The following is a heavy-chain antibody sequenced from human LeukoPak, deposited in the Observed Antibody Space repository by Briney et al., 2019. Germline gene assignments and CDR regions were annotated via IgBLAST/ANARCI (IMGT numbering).Heavy chain of an antibody. CDR3: ARAPSEIGGYYPEYFRH. CDR1: GFTFSSYW. Sequence: GGSLSLSCAASGFTFSSYWMHWVRQAPGKGLVWVSRIKSDGSTNYADSVKGRFTISRDNAKNTVSLQMNSLRAEDTGVYYCARAPSEIGGYYPEYFRHWGQGTLVPVSS. D-gene: IGHD2-21*02. CDR2: IKSDGST. V-gene: IGHV3-74*01. J-gene: IGHJ1*01.